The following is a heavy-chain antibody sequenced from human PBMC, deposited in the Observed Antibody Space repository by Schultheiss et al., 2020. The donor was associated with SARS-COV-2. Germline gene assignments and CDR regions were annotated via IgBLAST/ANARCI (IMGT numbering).Heavy chain of an antibody. CDR1: GGSVSSGSYY. J-gene: IGHJ4*02. CDR2: IYYSGST. Sequence: SETLSLTCTVSGGSVSSGSYYWSWIRQPPGKGLEWIGYIYYSGSTNYNPSLKSRVTISVDTSKNQFSLKLSSVTAADTAVYYCARGSGSWYYFDYWGQGTLVTASS. V-gene: IGHV4-61*01. CDR3: ARGSGSWYYFDY. D-gene: IGHD6-13*01.